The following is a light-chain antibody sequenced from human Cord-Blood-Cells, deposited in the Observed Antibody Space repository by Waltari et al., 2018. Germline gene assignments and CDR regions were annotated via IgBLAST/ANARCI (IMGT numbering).Light chain of an antibody. Sequence: QSALTQPASVSGSPGQSITISCTGTSSDVGGYNYVSWYQQHPGKAPKLMIDDGSKRPSWGSTRFSGSKSSNTASLTISGLQAEDEADYYCSSYTSSSTFVFGTGTKVTVL. J-gene: IGLJ1*01. V-gene: IGLV2-14*01. CDR2: DGS. CDR1: SSDVGGYNY. CDR3: SSYTSSSTFV.